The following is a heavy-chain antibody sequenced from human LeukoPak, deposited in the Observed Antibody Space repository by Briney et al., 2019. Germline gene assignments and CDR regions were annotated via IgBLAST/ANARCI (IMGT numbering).Heavy chain of an antibody. D-gene: IGHD1-1*01. V-gene: IGHV3-48*01. CDR1: GFPFVEYS. Sequence: GGSLRLSCTASGFPFVEYSMNWVRQVPGKGLEWISYIGIDSGNTKYADSVRGRFTISADKAKNSLYLQMNSLRVEDTAVYYCARDHNYAFDNWGQGTLVSVAS. CDR3: ARDHNYAFDN. CDR2: IGIDSGNT. J-gene: IGHJ4*02.